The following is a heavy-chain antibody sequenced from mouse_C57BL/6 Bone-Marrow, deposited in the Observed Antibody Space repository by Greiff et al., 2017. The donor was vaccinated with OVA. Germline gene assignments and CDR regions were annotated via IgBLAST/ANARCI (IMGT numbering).Heavy chain of an antibody. V-gene: IGHV14-3*01. J-gene: IGHJ1*03. CDR2: IDPANGNT. CDR1: GFNIKNTY. Sequence: EVMLVESVAELVRPGASVKLSCTASGFNIKNTYMHWVKQRPEQGLEWIGRIDPANGNTKYAPKFQGKATITADTSSNTAYLQLSSLTSEDTAIYYCAIDDGYFWYFDVWGTGTTVTVSS. D-gene: IGHD2-3*01. CDR3: AIDDGYFWYFDV.